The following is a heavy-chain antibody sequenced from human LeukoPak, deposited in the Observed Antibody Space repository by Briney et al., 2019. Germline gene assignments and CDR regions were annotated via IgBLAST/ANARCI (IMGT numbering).Heavy chain of an antibody. Sequence: GGSLRLSCAASGFTFSSFAMIWVRQAPGMGLEWVSVIGSDSGGIVYADSVKGRFTISRDNSNNTLYLQMNSLRADDTAVYYCAKYRTTNAPPRNFDYWGQGTLVTVSS. J-gene: IGHJ4*02. CDR1: GFTFSSFA. V-gene: IGHV3-23*01. D-gene: IGHD1-14*01. CDR3: AKYRTTNAPPRNFDY. CDR2: IGSDSGGI.